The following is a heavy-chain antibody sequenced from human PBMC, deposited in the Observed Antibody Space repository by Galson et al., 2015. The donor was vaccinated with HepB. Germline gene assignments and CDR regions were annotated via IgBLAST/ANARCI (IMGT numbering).Heavy chain of an antibody. V-gene: IGHV3-NL1*01. CDR2: IYSGGST. CDR1: GFTFSNYG. J-gene: IGHJ4*02. D-gene: IGHD5-18*01. CDR3: ATVPRAHSYAYGY. Sequence: SLRLSCAASGFTFSNYGMHWVRQAPGKGLEWVSVIYSGGSTYYADSVKGRFIISRDDSKNTLYLQMNSLRVEDTAVYYCATVPRAHSYAYGYWGQGILVTVSS.